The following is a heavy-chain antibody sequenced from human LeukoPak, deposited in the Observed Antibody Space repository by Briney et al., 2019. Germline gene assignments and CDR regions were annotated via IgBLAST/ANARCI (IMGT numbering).Heavy chain of an antibody. CDR2: ISGSGGST. CDR3: AKGTIYGDYVRRAEYFQH. Sequence: GGSLRLSCAASGFTFSSYAMSWVRQAPGKGLEWVSAISGSGGSTYYADSVKGRFTISRDNSKNTLYLQMNSRRAEDTAVYYCAKGTIYGDYVRRAEYFQHWGQGTLVTVSS. CDR1: GFTFSSYA. D-gene: IGHD4-17*01. V-gene: IGHV3-23*01. J-gene: IGHJ1*01.